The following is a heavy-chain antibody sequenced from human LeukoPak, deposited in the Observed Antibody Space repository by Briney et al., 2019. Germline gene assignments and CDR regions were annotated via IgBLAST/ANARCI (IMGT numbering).Heavy chain of an antibody. J-gene: IGHJ4*02. Sequence: PSETLSLTCTVSGGSINSSTYFWGWIRQPPGKGLEWIASVFYNGTTYYDPSLKSRVTISVDTSKNQFSLKLSSVTAADTPVYFCARLTRRGSGSGSYYSYWGQGTLVTVSS. D-gene: IGHD3-10*01. CDR1: GGSINSSTYF. CDR2: VFYNGTT. CDR3: ARLTRRGSGSGSYYSY. V-gene: IGHV4-39*01.